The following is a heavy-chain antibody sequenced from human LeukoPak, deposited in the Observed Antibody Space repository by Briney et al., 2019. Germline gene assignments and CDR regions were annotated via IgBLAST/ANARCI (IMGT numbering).Heavy chain of an antibody. CDR3: AGRDDYGESP. V-gene: IGHV3-11*01. Sequence: PGGSLRLSCAGSGFTVGNFYMSWVRQAPGKGLEWVSYISSSGSAIYYADSVKGRFTISRDNAKNSLYLQMNSLRAEDTAEYYCAGRDDYGESPWGQGTLVTVSS. J-gene: IGHJ5*02. CDR1: GFTVGNFY. D-gene: IGHD4-17*01. CDR2: ISSSGSAI.